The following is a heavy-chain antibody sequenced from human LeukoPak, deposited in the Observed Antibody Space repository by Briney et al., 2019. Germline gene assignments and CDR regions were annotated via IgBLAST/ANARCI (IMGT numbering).Heavy chain of an antibody. CDR1: GGSISSSSYY. CDR2: IYYSGST. Sequence: SETLSLTCTVSGGSISSSSYYWGWIRQPPGKGLEWIGSIYYSGSTYYNPSLKSRVTISVDTSKNQFSLKLSSVTAADTAVYYCARRYCSSTSCYSNSGFDYWGQGTLVTVSS. J-gene: IGHJ4*02. V-gene: IGHV4-39*01. CDR3: ARRYCSSTSCYSNSGFDY. D-gene: IGHD2-2*01.